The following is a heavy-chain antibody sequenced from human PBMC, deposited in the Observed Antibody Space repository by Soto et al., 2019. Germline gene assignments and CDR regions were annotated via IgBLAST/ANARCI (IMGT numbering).Heavy chain of an antibody. V-gene: IGHV1-69*12. CDR3: AREYSGWYYYYRMDV. CDR2: IIPIFATA. J-gene: IGHJ6*02. D-gene: IGHD5-12*01. Sequence: QVQLVQSGAEVKKPGYSVKVSCKASGGTFNSYAISWVRQAPGQGLEWMGGIIPIFATANYAQKFQGSVTITADESTSTAYMELSSLRSEDTAVYSCAREYSGWYYYYRMDVWGQGTTVTVSS. CDR1: GGTFNSYA.